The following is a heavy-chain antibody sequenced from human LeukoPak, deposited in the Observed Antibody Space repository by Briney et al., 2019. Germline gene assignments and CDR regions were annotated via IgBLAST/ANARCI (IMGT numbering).Heavy chain of an antibody. CDR2: IYTSGST. CDR1: GGSISSGSYY. V-gene: IGHV4-61*02. Sequence: SETLSLTCTVSGGSISSGSYYWSWIRQPAGKGLEWIGRIYTSGSTNYNPSLKSRDTISVDTSKNQFSLKLSSVTAADTAVYYCAGIAARRFDYWGQGTLVTVSS. D-gene: IGHD6-13*01. CDR3: AGIAARRFDY. J-gene: IGHJ4*02.